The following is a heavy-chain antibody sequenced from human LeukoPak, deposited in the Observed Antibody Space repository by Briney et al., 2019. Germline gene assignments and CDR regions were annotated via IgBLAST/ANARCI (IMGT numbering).Heavy chain of an antibody. J-gene: IGHJ4*02. Sequence: GGSLRLSCAASGFTVGSNTMSWVRQAPGKGLEWVSIIYSGGSTSYADSVKGRFTISRDNSKNSLYLQMNSLRAEDTAVYYCARGRFYSGHWGQGTLVTVSS. CDR2: IYSGGST. CDR3: ARGRFYSGH. V-gene: IGHV3-53*01. CDR1: GFTVGSNT. D-gene: IGHD4-11*01.